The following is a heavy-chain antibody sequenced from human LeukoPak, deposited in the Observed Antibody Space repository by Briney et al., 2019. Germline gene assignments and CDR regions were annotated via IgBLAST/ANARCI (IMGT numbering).Heavy chain of an antibody. CDR1: GFTFRSYG. CDR2: ISGRADIT. CDR3: AKATVYKYGSGAFDY. Sequence: PGGSLRLSCAASGFTFRSYGMNWVRQAPGKGLEWGASISGRADITFYADAVKGRFTVSRDNSKNSLFLHMNSLKVEDTAIYYCAKATVYKYGSGAFDYRGLGSLVTVSS. D-gene: IGHD2-15*01. J-gene: IGHJ4*02. V-gene: IGHV3-23*01.